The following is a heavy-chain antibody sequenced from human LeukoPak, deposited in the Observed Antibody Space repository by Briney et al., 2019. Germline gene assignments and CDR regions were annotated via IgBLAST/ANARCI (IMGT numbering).Heavy chain of an antibody. CDR2: IYYSGST. D-gene: IGHD6-19*01. CDR1: GGSISSYY. V-gene: IGHV4-59*01. Sequence: SETLSLTCTVSGGSISSYYWSWIRQPPGKGLEWIGYIYYSGSTNYNPSLKSRVTISVDTSKNQFSLKLSSVTAADTAVYYCARAGGSSGWLNYYYYCMDVWGKGTTVTISS. CDR3: ARAGGSSGWLNYYYYCMDV. J-gene: IGHJ6*03.